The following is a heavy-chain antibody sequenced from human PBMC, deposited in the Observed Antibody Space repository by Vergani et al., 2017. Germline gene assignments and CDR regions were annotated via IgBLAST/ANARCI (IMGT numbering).Heavy chain of an antibody. CDR1: GFTLHDYY. CDR2: ISSDSRTI. Sequence: QEQLVVSGGTLVKPGGSLRLSCVVSGFTLHDYYMSWIRQAPGKGLEWVAYISSDSRTIYYADSVKGRVTISRDNARNSVFLQMDSLSVNDTAVYFCARERGAMDRWGQGTLVTVSS. J-gene: IGHJ4*02. D-gene: IGHD3-10*01. V-gene: IGHV3-11*04. CDR3: ARERGAMDR.